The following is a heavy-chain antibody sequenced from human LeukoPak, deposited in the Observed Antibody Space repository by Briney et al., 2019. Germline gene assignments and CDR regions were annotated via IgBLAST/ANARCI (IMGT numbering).Heavy chain of an antibody. D-gene: IGHD3-10*01. J-gene: IGHJ4*02. Sequence: ASVKVSCKASGGTFSSYAISWERQAPGQGLEWMGGIIPIFGTANYAQKFQGRVTITADKSTSTAYMELSSLRSEDTAVYYCARSERDGYYYGSGSSFDYWGQGTLVTVSS. V-gene: IGHV1-69*06. CDR3: ARSERDGYYYGSGSSFDY. CDR2: IIPIFGTA. CDR1: GGTFSSYA.